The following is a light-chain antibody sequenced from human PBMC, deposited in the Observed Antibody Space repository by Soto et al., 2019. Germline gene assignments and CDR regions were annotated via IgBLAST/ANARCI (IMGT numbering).Light chain of an antibody. CDR3: QQYGSLPIT. CDR1: QSDSRAF. V-gene: IGKV3-20*01. Sequence: EIVLTQSPGTLSLSPGERATLSCTASQSDSRAFLAWQQQKPGQAPRLLIYAASSRATGIPDRFSGSGSGTDFTLTISRLEPEDFAVYYCQQYGSLPITFGQGTRLEIK. J-gene: IGKJ5*01. CDR2: AAS.